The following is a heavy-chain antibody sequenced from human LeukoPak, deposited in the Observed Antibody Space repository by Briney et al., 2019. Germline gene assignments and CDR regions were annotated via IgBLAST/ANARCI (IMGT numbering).Heavy chain of an antibody. CDR3: TDSSGYYLGAFDI. D-gene: IGHD3-22*01. Sequence: SGGSLRLSCAASGFTFSNYGMSWVRQAPGKGLEWVGRIKSKTDGGTTDYAAPVKGRFTISRDDSKNTLYLQMNSLKTEDTAVYYCTDSSGYYLGAFDIWGQGTMVTVSS. J-gene: IGHJ3*02. CDR1: GFTFSNYG. CDR2: IKSKTDGGTT. V-gene: IGHV3-15*01.